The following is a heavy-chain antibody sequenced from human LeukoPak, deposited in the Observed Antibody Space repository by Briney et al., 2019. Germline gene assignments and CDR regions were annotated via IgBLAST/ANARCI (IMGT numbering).Heavy chain of an antibody. CDR2: INPNSGGT. J-gene: IGHJ4*02. CDR1: GYTFTGYY. CDR3: ARDLGYCSSTTSCLYPLDY. D-gene: IGHD2-2*01. Sequence: ASVKVSCKASGYTFTGYYMHWVRQAPGQGLEWMGWINPNSGGTNYAQKFQGRVTMTRDTSISTAYMELSRLRSDDTAVYYCARDLGYCSSTTSCLYPLDYWGQGTLVTVSS. V-gene: IGHV1-2*02.